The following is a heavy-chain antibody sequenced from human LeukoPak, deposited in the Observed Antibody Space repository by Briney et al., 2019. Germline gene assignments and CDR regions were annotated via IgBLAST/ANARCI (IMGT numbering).Heavy chain of an antibody. CDR1: GGSISSGGYY. CDR2: IYYSGST. V-gene: IGHV4-31*03. CDR3: ARGRTYYDFWSGYYTPPYYFDY. D-gene: IGHD3-3*01. Sequence: SQTLSLTCTVSGGSISSGGYYWSWIRQHPGKGLEWIGYIYYSGSTYYNPSLKSRVTISVDTSKNQFSLKLSSVTAADTAVYYCARGRTYYDFWSGYYTPPYYFDYWGQGTLVTVSS. J-gene: IGHJ4*02.